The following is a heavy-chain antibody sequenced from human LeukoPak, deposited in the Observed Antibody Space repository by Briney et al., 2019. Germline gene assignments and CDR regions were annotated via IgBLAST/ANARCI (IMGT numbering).Heavy chain of an antibody. J-gene: IGHJ5*02. CDR2: ISGSGGST. CDR1: GFTFSSYA. D-gene: IGHD3-16*01. V-gene: IGHV3-23*01. CDR3: ARDLRSGDWFDP. Sequence: PGGSLRLSCAASGFTFSSYAMSWVRQAPGKGLEWVSAISGSGGSTYYADSAKGRFTISRDNSKNTLYLRMNSLRAEDTAVYYCARDLRSGDWFDPWGQGTLVTVSS.